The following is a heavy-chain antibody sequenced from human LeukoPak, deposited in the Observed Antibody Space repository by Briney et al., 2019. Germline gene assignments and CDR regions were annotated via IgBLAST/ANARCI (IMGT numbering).Heavy chain of an antibody. CDR3: ARVSEGFYIVAKEKQPY. V-gene: IGHV1-2*06. D-gene: IGHD5-12*01. Sequence: ASVKVSCKASGYTFTGYYMHWVRQAPGQGLEWMGRINPNSGGTNYAQKFQGRVTMTRDTSISTVYMELSRLRSDDTAVYYCARVSEGFYIVAKEKQPYWGQGTLVTVSS. J-gene: IGHJ4*02. CDR2: INPNSGGT. CDR1: GYTFTGYY.